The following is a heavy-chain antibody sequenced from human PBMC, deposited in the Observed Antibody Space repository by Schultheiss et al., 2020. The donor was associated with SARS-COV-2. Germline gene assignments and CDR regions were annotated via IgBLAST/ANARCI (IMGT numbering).Heavy chain of an antibody. J-gene: IGHJ6*02. Sequence: SGPTLVKPTETLTLTCTVSGFSLSDVRMGVSWIRQPPGEALEWLAHIFSNDRKSYNTSLSTRLTISEDTSKSQVVLTMTNMDPVDTATYYCARILGAAAGLNYYYYYGMDVWGQGTTVTVSS. D-gene: IGHD6-13*01. CDR2: IFSNDRK. CDR3: ARILGAAAGLNYYYYYGMDV. V-gene: IGHV2-26*01. CDR1: GFSLSDVRMG.